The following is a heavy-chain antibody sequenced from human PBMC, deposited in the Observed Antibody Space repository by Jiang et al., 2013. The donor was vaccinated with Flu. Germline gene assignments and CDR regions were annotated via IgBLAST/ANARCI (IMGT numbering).Heavy chain of an antibody. V-gene: IGHV4-59*01. J-gene: IGHJ1*01. D-gene: IGHD6-19*01. CDR2: IYYSGST. CDR3: ARAALGSSSGWLDYFQH. Sequence: GLVKPSETLSLTCTVSGGSISSYYWSWIRQPPGKGLEWIGYIYYSGSTNYNPSLKSRVTISVDTSKNQFSLKLSSVTAADTAVYYCARAALGSSSGWLDYFQHWGQGTLVTVSS. CDR1: GGSISSYY.